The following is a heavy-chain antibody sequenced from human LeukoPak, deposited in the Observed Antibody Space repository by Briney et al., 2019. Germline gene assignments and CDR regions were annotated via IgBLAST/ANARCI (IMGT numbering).Heavy chain of an antibody. CDR3: ATYYYDSSGRAYDAFDI. J-gene: IGHJ3*02. V-gene: IGHV3-30*02. D-gene: IGHD3-22*01. CDR2: IRYDGSNT. Sequence: GGSLRLSCAASGFTFSNYAMHWVRQAPGKGLEWVTFIRYDGSNTYYGDSVKGRFTISRDNSKNTLYLQMTSLRAEDTAVYYCATYYYDSSGRAYDAFDIWGQGTMVTVSS. CDR1: GFTFSNYA.